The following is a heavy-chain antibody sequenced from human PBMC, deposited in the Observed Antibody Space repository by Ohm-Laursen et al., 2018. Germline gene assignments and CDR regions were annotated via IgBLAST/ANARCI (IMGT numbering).Heavy chain of an antibody. Sequence: SLRLSCTASGFTFTNYAMNWVRQAPGKGLEWVSAISGSGDSTYYADSVKGRFTISRDNSKNTLYLQMNSLRAEDTAVYYCAKEGGGLRYFDWLLSDAFDIWGQGTMVTVSS. CDR3: AKEGGGLRYFDWLLSDAFDI. D-gene: IGHD3-9*01. CDR1: GFTFTNYA. CDR2: ISGSGDST. J-gene: IGHJ3*02. V-gene: IGHV3-23*01.